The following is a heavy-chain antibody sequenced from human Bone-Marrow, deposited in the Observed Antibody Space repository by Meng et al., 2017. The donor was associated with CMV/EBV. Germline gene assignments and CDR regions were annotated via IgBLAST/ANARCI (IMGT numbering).Heavy chain of an antibody. D-gene: IGHD6-6*01. CDR3: ARLQNGQLVDHYFDY. Sequence: SETLSLTCTVSGGSISSYYWGWIRQPPGKGLEWIGSIYYSGSTYYNPSLKSRVTISVDTSKNQFSLKLSSVTAADTAVYYCARLQNGQLVDHYFDYWGQGTLVTGSS. J-gene: IGHJ4*02. V-gene: IGHV4-39*01. CDR1: GGSISSYY. CDR2: IYYSGST.